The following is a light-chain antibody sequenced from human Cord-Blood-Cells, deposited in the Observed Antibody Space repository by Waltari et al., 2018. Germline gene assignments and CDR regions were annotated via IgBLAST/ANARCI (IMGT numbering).Light chain of an antibody. Sequence: QSALTQPASASGSPGPSIPISCPGTSSDVCGYNFVSWYHQHPCKAPKLMIYDVSNRPSGVSNRFSGSKSGNTASLTISGLQAEDEADYYCSSYTSSSTYVFGTGTKVTVL. CDR3: SSYTSSSTYV. CDR2: DVS. CDR1: SSDVCGYNF. V-gene: IGLV2-14*01. J-gene: IGLJ1*01.